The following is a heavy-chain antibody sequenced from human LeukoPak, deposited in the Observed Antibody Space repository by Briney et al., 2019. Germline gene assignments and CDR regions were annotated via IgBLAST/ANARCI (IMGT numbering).Heavy chain of an antibody. D-gene: IGHD2-2*01. CDR1: GGSISSYY. V-gene: IGHV4-59*01. J-gene: IGHJ3*02. CDR2: IYYSGNT. CDR3: ARNAWGSSQGAFDI. Sequence: SETLSLTCTVSGGSISSYYWSWIRQPPGKGLEWIGYIYYSGNTNYNPSLKSRVTISVDTSKNQFSLELSSVTAADTAVYYCARNAWGSSQGAFDIWGQGTMVTVSS.